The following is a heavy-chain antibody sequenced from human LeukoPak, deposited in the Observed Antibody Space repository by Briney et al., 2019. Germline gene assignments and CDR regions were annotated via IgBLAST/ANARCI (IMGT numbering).Heavy chain of an antibody. V-gene: IGHV3-7*01. CDR3: ATYTQYSGATGTDY. CDR1: GFTFSKYW. J-gene: IGHJ4*02. D-gene: IGHD6-13*01. Sequence: AGSLRLSCTVSGFTFSKYWRRWVRQAQGHGLEWVASIDKDGSEKPYVDSGKGRFTISRDNAKNSVYLQMTSLAAEDTAVYYCATYTQYSGATGTDYWGEGTLVTVSS. CDR2: IDKDGSEK.